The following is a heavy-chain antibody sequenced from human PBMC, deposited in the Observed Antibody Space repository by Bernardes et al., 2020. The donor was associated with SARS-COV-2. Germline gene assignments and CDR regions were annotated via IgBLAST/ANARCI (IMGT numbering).Heavy chain of an antibody. CDR3: ARHGDGSGGFYNVFSFDY. V-gene: IGHV4-59*08. Sequence: SETLSLTCTVSSGSTSHYFWSWIRQPPGKGLEWIGYMYYSGSTNYNPSLKNRVTISIDKSKNQVSLKLSSVTAADTAVYYCARHGDGSGGFYNVFSFDYWGQGALVTVSS. CDR1: SGSTSHYF. D-gene: IGHD3-10*01. J-gene: IGHJ4*02. CDR2: MYYSGST.